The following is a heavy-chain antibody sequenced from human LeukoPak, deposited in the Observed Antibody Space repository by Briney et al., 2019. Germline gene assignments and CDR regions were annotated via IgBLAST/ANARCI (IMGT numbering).Heavy chain of an antibody. V-gene: IGHV4-59*01. D-gene: IGHD5-18*01. Sequence: SETLSLTCTVSGGSISSYYWSWIRQPPGKGLEWIGYIYYSGSTNYNPSLKSRVTISVDTSKNQFSLKLSSVTAADTAVYYCASGGGYSYGRGYFDLWGRGTLVTVSS. CDR1: GGSISSYY. CDR2: IYYSGST. J-gene: IGHJ2*01. CDR3: ASGGGYSYGRGYFDL.